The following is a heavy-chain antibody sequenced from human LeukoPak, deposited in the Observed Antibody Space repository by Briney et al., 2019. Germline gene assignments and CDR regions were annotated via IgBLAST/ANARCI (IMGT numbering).Heavy chain of an antibody. CDR3: AKGGSDSSGYYSLYYYYYMDV. J-gene: IGHJ6*03. V-gene: IGHV3-23*01. CDR1: GFTFSNYA. CDR2: ISPSGRNT. Sequence: GGSLRLSCAASGFTFSNYAMSWVRQAPGKGLEWVSAISPSGRNTYYADSVKGRFIISRNNSKSMLYLQMSSLRAEDTAVYYCAKGGSDSSGYYSLYYYYYMDVWGKGTTVTISS. D-gene: IGHD3-22*01.